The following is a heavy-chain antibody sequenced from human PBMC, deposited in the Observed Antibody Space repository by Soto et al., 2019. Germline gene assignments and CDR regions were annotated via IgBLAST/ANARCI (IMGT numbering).Heavy chain of an antibody. D-gene: IGHD4-17*01. J-gene: IGHJ6*02. V-gene: IGHV4-34*01. CDR3: ARGCTVTASCYYYGMDV. Sequence: SETLSLTCAVYGGSFGGYYWSWIRQPPGEGLEWIGEINHSGSTNYNPSLKSRVTMSVDTSKSQFSLKLSSVTAADTAVYYCARGCTVTASCYYYGMDVWGQGTTVTVS. CDR1: GGSFGGYY. CDR2: INHSGST.